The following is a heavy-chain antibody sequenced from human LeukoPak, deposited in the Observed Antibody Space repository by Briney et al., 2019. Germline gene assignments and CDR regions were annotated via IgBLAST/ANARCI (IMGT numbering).Heavy chain of an antibody. J-gene: IGHJ4*02. CDR1: GFTFSSYG. D-gene: IGHD6-13*01. CDR3: AKYGGIAAAGVYYFDY. Sequence: PGGSLRLSCAASGFTFSSYGMHWVRQAPGKGLEWGAVISYDGSNKYYADSVKGRFTISRDNSKNTLYLQMNSLRAEDTAVYYCAKYGGIAAAGVYYFDYWGQGTLVTVSS. V-gene: IGHV3-30*18. CDR2: ISYDGSNK.